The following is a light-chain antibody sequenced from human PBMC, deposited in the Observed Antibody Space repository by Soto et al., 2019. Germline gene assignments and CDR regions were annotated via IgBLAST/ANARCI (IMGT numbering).Light chain of an antibody. CDR2: EVV. CDR1: SSDVGGYNY. CDR3: TSYTSSSPLV. J-gene: IGLJ1*01. V-gene: IGLV2-14*01. Sequence: QSALTQPASVSGSPGQSITISCTGTSSDVGGYNYVSWYQHHPGKAPKLMIYEVVNRPSGVSNRFSGSKSGITASLTISGLQAEDEPDYYCTSYTSSSPLVFGTGTKVTVL.